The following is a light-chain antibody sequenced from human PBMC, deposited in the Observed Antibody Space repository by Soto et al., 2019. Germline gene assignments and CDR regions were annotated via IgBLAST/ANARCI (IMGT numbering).Light chain of an antibody. J-gene: IGKJ1*01. CDR2: GAS. V-gene: IGKV3-15*01. CDR3: QHFNSWPLL. CDR1: QNVNNR. Sequence: EIVMTQSPAMLSVSPGEIATLSCRASQNVNNRLAWYQQKAGQPPRLLIYGASTRATGIPARFSGSGSETEFTLTISSLQSEDFAVYYCQHFNSWPLLFGQGTKVEIK.